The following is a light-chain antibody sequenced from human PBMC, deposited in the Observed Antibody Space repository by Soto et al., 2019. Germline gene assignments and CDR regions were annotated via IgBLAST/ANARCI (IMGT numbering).Light chain of an antibody. CDR3: CSYARSNTFV. CDR2: EVS. Sequence: QSVLTQPPSASGSPGQSVTISCTGTSSDVGGYKYVSWYQQHPGKAPKVIIYEVSKRPSGVPNRFSGSKSGNTASLIVSGLQAEDEADYYCCSYARSNTFVFGTGTKVTVL. CDR1: SSDVGGYKY. V-gene: IGLV2-8*01. J-gene: IGLJ1*01.